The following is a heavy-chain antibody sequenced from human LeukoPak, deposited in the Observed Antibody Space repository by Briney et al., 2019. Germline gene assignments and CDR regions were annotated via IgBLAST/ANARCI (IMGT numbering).Heavy chain of an antibody. J-gene: IGHJ5*02. V-gene: IGHV1-18*01. D-gene: IGHD3-22*01. CDR1: GYTFTRYA. Sequence: GASVKVSCKASGYTFTRYAITWVRQAPGQGLEWMGWISTYNGDTNYARNLQGRVTMTTDTSTTTAYMELRSLRSDDTAVYYCARVSYYDSSGYPTWGQGILVTVSS. CDR2: ISTYNGDT. CDR3: ARVSYYDSSGYPT.